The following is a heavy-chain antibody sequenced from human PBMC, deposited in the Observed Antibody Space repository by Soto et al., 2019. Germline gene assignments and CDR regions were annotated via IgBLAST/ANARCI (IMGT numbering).Heavy chain of an antibody. J-gene: IGHJ4*02. CDR1: GFTFSSYG. CDR3: AREGLEPPHYYFDY. D-gene: IGHD1-1*01. CDR2: IWYDGSNK. Sequence: QVQLVESGGGVVQPGMSLRLSCAASGFTFSSYGMHWVRQAPGKGLEWVAVIWYDGSNKYYADSVKGRFTISRDNSKNTLYLQMNSLRAEDTAVYYCAREGLEPPHYYFDYWGQGTLVTVSS. V-gene: IGHV3-33*01.